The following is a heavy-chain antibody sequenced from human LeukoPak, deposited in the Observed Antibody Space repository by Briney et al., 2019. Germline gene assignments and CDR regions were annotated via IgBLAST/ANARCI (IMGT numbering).Heavy chain of an antibody. J-gene: IGHJ3*02. CDR3: ARQGYDILTGVWWNYAFDI. D-gene: IGHD3-9*01. Sequence: SETLSLTCAVSGGSISGSNWWSWVRQPPGKGLEWIGEIYHSGSTNYNPSLKSRVTISVDTSKNQFSLKLSSVTAADTAVYYCARQGYDILTGVWWNYAFDIWGQGTMVTVSS. CDR1: GGSISGSNW. CDR2: IYHSGST. V-gene: IGHV4-4*02.